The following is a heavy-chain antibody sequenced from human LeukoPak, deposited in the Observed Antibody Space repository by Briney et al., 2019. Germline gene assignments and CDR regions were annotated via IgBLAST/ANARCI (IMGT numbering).Heavy chain of an antibody. CDR2: IYPGDSDT. D-gene: IGHD2-21*02. CDR1: GYSFTSYW. J-gene: IGHJ4*02. Sequence: AGESLKISCKGSGYSFTSYWIGWVRQMPGKGLEWMGIIYPGDSDTRYSPSFQGQVTISADKSISTAYLQWSSLKASDTAMYYCATPGGYCGGDCSPGYWGQGTLVTVSS. V-gene: IGHV5-51*01. CDR3: ATPGGYCGGDCSPGY.